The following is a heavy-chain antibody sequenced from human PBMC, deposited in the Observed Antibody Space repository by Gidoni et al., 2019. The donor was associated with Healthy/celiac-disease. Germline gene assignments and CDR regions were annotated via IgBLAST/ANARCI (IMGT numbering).Heavy chain of an antibody. J-gene: IGHJ6*03. Sequence: QVQLVQSGAEVKKPGASVKVSCKVSGYTLHELSMHWVRQAPGKGLEWMGGFDPEDGETIYAQKFQGRVTMTEDTSTDTAYMELSSLRSEDTAVYYCATGVQGVTDSYYYYYYMDVWGKGTTVTVSS. CDR2: FDPEDGET. D-gene: IGHD3-10*01. CDR1: GYTLHELS. V-gene: IGHV1-24*01. CDR3: ATGVQGVTDSYYYYYYMDV.